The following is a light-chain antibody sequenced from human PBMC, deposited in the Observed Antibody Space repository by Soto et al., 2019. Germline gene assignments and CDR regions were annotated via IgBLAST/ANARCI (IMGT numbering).Light chain of an antibody. CDR2: DAS. V-gene: IGKV3-20*01. CDR3: QLYAGSPRP. Sequence: EIVLTQSPGTLSLSPGETATLSCRASQSVRSNYLAWYQQKPGQAPRLLIYDASSRATGIPDRFSGSGSDTDFTLTISRLEPEDFAVYYCQLYAGSPRPFGQGTKLEIK. CDR1: QSVRSNY. J-gene: IGKJ2*01.